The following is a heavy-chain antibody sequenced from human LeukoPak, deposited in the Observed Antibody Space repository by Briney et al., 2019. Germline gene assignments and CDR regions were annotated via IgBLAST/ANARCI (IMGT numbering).Heavy chain of an antibody. Sequence: SETLSLTCAVYGGSFSGSYWSWIRQPPGKGLEWIGKINHSGSTNYNPSLKSRVTISVDTSKNQFSLKLSSVTAADTAVYYCALGGGVVVPAAITWFDPWGQGTLVTVSS. CDR1: GGSFSGSY. CDR3: ALGGGVVVPAAITWFDP. D-gene: IGHD2-2*02. J-gene: IGHJ5*02. CDR2: INHSGST. V-gene: IGHV4-34*01.